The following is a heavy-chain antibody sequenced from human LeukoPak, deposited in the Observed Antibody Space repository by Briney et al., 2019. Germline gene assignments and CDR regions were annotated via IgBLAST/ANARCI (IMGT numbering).Heavy chain of an antibody. CDR2: VDYSGNT. CDR3: VRDKEHFDVDY. D-gene: IGHD3-9*01. Sequence: SETLSLTCTVSGGSISNSGYYWGWIRQPPGKGLEWIGSVDYSGNTYYRPSLKSRLTISLDTSKNQFSLKLTSVTAADTAMYCCVRDKEHFDVDYWGQGTLVTVSS. V-gene: IGHV4-39*07. J-gene: IGHJ4*02. CDR1: GGSISNSGYY.